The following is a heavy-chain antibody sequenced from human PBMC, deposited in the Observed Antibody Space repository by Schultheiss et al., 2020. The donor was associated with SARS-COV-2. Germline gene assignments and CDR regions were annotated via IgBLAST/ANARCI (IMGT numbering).Heavy chain of an antibody. V-gene: IGHV3-30*02. CDR2: IWYDGGNK. CDR3: AKAPLDERTYYGMDV. Sequence: GGSLRLSCAASGFTFSSYGMHWVRQAPGKGLEWVAVIWYDGGNKYYGDAVKGRFTISRDNSKNTLYLQMNSLRAEDTAVYYCAKAPLDERTYYGMDVWGQGTTVTVSS. J-gene: IGHJ6*02. D-gene: IGHD1-1*01. CDR1: GFTFSSYG.